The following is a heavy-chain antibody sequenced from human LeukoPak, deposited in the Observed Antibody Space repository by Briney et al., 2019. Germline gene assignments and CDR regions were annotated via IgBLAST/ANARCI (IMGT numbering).Heavy chain of an antibody. Sequence: GGSLRLSCAASGFTFSSYSMNWVRQAPGKGLEWVSYISSSSSTIYYADSVKGRFTISRDNAKNSLSLQMNSLRDEDTAVYYRARDRWGAAADPWYYDMDVWGQGTTVTVSS. CDR1: GFTFSSYS. J-gene: IGHJ6*02. CDR2: ISSSSSTI. CDR3: ARDRWGAAADPWYYDMDV. V-gene: IGHV3-48*02. D-gene: IGHD6-13*01.